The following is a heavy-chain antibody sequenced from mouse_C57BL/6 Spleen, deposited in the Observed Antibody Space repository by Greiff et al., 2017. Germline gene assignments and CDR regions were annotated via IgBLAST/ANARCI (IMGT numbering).Heavy chain of an antibody. J-gene: IGHJ3*01. CDR1: GYTFTSYW. CDR3: TRKYDRTWFAD. D-gene: IGHD2-14*01. V-gene: IGHV1-5*01. Sequence: EVQLQQSGTVLARPGASVKMSCKTSGYTFTSYWMHWVKQRPGQGLEWIGAIYPGNSDTSYNQKFKGKAKLTAVTSASTAYMELSSLTNEDSAVSYCTRKYDRTWFADWGQGTLVTVSA. CDR2: IYPGNSDT.